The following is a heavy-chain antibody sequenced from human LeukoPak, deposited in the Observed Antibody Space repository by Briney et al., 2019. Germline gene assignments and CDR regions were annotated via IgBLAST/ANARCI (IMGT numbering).Heavy chain of an antibody. J-gene: IGHJ4*02. CDR3: ASMWEGGY. V-gene: IGHV3-7*01. D-gene: IGHD1-26*01. CDR2: IKQDGSEI. Sequence: GGSLTLSCAASGFTFSNYWMKWVRPAPAKGLEWVATIKQDGSEIYYVDSVRGRFTISRDNAKNSLYLQLSSLRADDTAVYYCASMWEGGYWGQGTLVTVSS. CDR1: GFTFSNYW.